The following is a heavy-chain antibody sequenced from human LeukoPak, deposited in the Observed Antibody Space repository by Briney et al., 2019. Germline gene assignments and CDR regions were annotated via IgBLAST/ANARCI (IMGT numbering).Heavy chain of an antibody. Sequence: SVKVSCKASGGTFSSYAISWVRQAPGQGLEWMGGIIPIFGTANYAQKLQGRVTITADKSTSTAYMELSSLRSEDTAVYYCARGGYDFWSGYYGYWGQGTLVTVSS. CDR2: IIPIFGTA. CDR1: GGTFSSYA. CDR3: ARGGYDFWSGYYGY. D-gene: IGHD3-3*01. V-gene: IGHV1-69*06. J-gene: IGHJ4*02.